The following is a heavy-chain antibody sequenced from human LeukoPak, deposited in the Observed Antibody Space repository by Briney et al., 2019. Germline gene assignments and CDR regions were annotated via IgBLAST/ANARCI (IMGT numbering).Heavy chain of an antibody. V-gene: IGHV3-48*01. D-gene: IGHD1-1*01. CDR2: IGIDSGNT. Sequence: GGSLRLFYTAAAFPFIEDSMNSVSQAPGKWLEWISYIGIDSGNTKYADSVRGRFTISTDKAKNSLYLQMNSLRVEDTAVYYCARDHNYAFDNWGQGTLVSVAS. J-gene: IGHJ4*02. CDR1: AFPFIEDS. CDR3: ARDHNYAFDN.